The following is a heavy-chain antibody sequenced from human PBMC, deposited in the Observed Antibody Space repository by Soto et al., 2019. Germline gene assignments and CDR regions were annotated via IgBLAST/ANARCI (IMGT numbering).Heavy chain of an antibody. CDR3: AKLVATTIPSPGPKYYFDY. D-gene: IGHD5-12*01. J-gene: IGHJ4*02. Sequence: HPGGSLRLSCAASGFTFSIYAMSWVRQAPGKGLEWVSAISGSGGSTYYADSVKGRFTISRDNSKNTLYLQMNSLRAEDTAVYYCAKLVATTIPSPGPKYYFDYWGQGTLVTVSS. CDR1: GFTFSIYA. V-gene: IGHV3-23*01. CDR2: ISGSGGST.